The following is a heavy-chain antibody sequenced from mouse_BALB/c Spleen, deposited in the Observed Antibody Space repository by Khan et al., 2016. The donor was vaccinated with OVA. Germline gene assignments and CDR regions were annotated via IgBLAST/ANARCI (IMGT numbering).Heavy chain of an antibody. J-gene: IGHJ3*01. Sequence: AQLQQSGPEPVRPGASVKISCKGSGYTFADSGMHWVRQSHAKSLEWIGVISTYYGNIKYNQKFEGRATMTVDKSSSTAYLELARLTSEDSAVYFCTRDGISEFTYWGQGTLVTVSA. D-gene: IGHD2-3*01. CDR3: TRDGISEFTY. CDR2: ISTYYGNI. CDR1: GYTFADSG. V-gene: IGHV1S137*01.